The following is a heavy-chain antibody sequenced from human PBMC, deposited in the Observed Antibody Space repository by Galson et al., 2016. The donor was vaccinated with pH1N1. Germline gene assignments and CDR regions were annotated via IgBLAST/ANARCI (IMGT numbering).Heavy chain of an antibody. D-gene: IGHD3-9*01. CDR2: ISYDGLNK. CDR1: GFTFSTFA. CDR3: AREGGYNDILTGNPTGSNYYMDV. V-gene: IGHV3-30-3*01. Sequence: SLRLSCAASGFTFSTFAMHWVRQAPGKGLEWVAIISYDGLNKHYGDSVQGRFTISRDNSKNTLYLQMDSLTPEDTAVFYCAREGGYNDILTGNPTGSNYYMDVWGKGTTVTVSS. J-gene: IGHJ6*03.